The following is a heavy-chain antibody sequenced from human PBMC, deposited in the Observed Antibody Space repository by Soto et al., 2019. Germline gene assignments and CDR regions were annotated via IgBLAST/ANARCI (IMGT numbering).Heavy chain of an antibody. J-gene: IGHJ6*02. CDR3: SSLKVMYGDYYGRDV. CDR1: GGTFNSYP. V-gene: IGHV1-69*01. Sequence: QVQLVQSWAEVKKPGSSVKVSCKASGGTFNSYPISWVRQAPGQGLEWMGGIIPILDTANYAQKFQGRVTITADESTSTAYMELSSLRSEDTVVYYCSSLKVMYGDYYGRDVWGQATTVTVSS. D-gene: IGHD4-17*01. CDR2: IIPILDTA.